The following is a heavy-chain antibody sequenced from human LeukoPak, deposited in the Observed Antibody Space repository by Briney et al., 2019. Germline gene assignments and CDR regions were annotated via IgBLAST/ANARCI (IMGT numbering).Heavy chain of an antibody. D-gene: IGHD4-17*01. V-gene: IGHV1-18*01. Sequence: GASVKVSCEASGYTFTSYGISWVRQAPGQGLEWMGWISAYNGNTNYAQKLQGRVTMTTDTSTSTAYMELRSLRSDDTAVYYCARERESHDYGDYTPSYYFDYWGQGTLVTVSS. J-gene: IGHJ4*02. CDR1: GYTFTSYG. CDR2: ISAYNGNT. CDR3: ARERESHDYGDYTPSYYFDY.